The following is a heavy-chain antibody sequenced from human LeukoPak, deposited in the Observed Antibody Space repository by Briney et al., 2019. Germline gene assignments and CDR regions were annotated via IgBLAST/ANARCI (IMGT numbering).Heavy chain of an antibody. CDR2: ISISSNYI. CDR1: GFTFSRYS. D-gene: IGHD3-22*01. Sequence: GGSLRLSCAASGFTFSRYSMNWVRQAPGKGLEWVSSISISSNYIYYADSVKGRFTISRDNSKNTLYLQMNSLRAEDTAVYYCAKDTEVTMIVVVPYFDYWGQGTLVTVSS. CDR3: AKDTEVTMIVVVPYFDY. V-gene: IGHV3-21*04. J-gene: IGHJ4*02.